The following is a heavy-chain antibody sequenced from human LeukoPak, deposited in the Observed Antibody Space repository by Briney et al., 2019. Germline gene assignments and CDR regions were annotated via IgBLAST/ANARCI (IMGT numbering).Heavy chain of an antibody. V-gene: IGHV4-39*07. CDR3: ARDATMMGNYFNY. D-gene: IGHD5-12*01. CDR2: IYHSGST. Sequence: PSETLSLTCIVSNGSIIMSNYYWAWIRQPPGKGLEWIGSIYHSGSTYYNPSLKSRVTISVDTSKNQFSLKLSSVTAADTAVYYCARDATMMGNYFNYWGQGTLVTVSS. J-gene: IGHJ4*02. CDR1: NGSIIMSNYY.